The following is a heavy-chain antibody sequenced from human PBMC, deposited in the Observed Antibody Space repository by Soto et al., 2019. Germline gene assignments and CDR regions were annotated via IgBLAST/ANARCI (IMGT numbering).Heavy chain of an antibody. CDR1: GFTFSSYG. V-gene: IGHV3-30*18. Sequence: QVQLVESRGGVVQPGRSLRLSCAASGFTFSSYGMHWVRQAPGKGLEWVAVISYDGSNKYYADSVKGRFTISRDNSKNTLYMQMNSLRAEDTAVYYCAKEKRVVVVTAPFDYWGQGTIVTFSS. CDR2: ISYDGSNK. CDR3: AKEKRVVVVTAPFDY. D-gene: IGHD2-21*02. J-gene: IGHJ4*02.